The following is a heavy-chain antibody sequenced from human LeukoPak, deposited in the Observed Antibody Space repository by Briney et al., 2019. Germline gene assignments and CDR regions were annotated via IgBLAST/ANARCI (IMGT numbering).Heavy chain of an antibody. V-gene: IGHV1-2*02. Sequence: ASVKVSCKTSGYTFTGYYIHWVRQAPGQGLESMGWIDPHSGGTNYAQKFQGRVTMTRDTSISTAYMELSRLRSDDTAVYYCARLYCSSTSCYAYYFDYWGQGTLVTVSS. CDR1: GYTFTGYY. J-gene: IGHJ4*02. D-gene: IGHD2-2*01. CDR2: IDPHSGGT. CDR3: ARLYCSSTSCYAYYFDY.